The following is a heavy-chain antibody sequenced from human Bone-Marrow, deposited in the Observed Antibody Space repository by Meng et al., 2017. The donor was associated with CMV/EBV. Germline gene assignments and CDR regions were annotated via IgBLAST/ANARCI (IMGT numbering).Heavy chain of an antibody. J-gene: IGHJ6*02. CDR2: ISAYNGNT. CDR3: ARADDIVVAPAAPRPYYYHYGMDV. Sequence: ASVKVSCKASGDTFTSYGISWVRQAPGQGLEWMGWISAYNGNTNYAQKLQGRVTITTDTSTSTAYMELRSLRSEDTAVYYCARADDIVVAPAAPRPYYYHYGMDVWGQGTTVTVSS. CDR1: GDTFTSYG. D-gene: IGHD2-2*01. V-gene: IGHV1-18*01.